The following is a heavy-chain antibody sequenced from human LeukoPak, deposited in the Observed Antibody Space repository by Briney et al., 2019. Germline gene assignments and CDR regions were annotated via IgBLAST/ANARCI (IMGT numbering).Heavy chain of an antibody. V-gene: IGHV3-21*01. J-gene: IGHJ4*02. D-gene: IGHD6-19*01. CDR2: ISSSSSYI. CDR3: ARDVSPYSSGWYGY. CDR1: GFIFNSYS. Sequence: PGGSLRLSCASSGFIFNSYSMNSVRQAPSRGREWVSSISSSSSYIYYADSVKGRFTISRDNAKNSLYLQMNSLRAEDTAVYYCARDVSPYSSGWYGYWGQGTLVTVSS.